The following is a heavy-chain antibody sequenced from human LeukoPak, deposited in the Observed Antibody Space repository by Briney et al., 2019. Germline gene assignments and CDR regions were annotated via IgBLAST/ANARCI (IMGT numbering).Heavy chain of an antibody. J-gene: IGHJ4*02. Sequence: ASVKVSCKASGYTFTSYGISWVRQAPGQGLEWMGWISAYNSNTNYAQKLQGRVTMTTDTSTSTAYMELRSLRSDDTAVYYCAREGMVAAAGPFDYWGQGTLVTVSS. D-gene: IGHD6-13*01. CDR1: GYTFTSYG. CDR3: AREGMVAAAGPFDY. CDR2: ISAYNSNT. V-gene: IGHV1-18*01.